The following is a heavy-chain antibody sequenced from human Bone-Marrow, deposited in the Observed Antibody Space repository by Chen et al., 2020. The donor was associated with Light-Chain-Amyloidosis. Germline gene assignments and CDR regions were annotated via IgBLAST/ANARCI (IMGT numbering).Heavy chain of an antibody. J-gene: IGHJ6*02. CDR3: TRGLSLPGDQELVDYYYGMDV. Sequence: EVQLVESGGGLVQPGRSLRISCTASGFTVDDFAMTWVRQAPGKGLGWVGCIRGKAYGGATEYAASVKGRFTISRDDSKSVAYLQMNSLQTEDTGVYFCTRGLSLPGDQELVDYYYGMDVWGQGTTVTVSS. V-gene: IGHV3-49*04. CDR2: IRGKAYGGAT. CDR1: GFTVDDFA. D-gene: IGHD6-13*01.